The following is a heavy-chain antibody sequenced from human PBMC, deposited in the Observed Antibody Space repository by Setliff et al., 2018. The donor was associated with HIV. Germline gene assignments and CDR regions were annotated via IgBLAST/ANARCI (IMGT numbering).Heavy chain of an antibody. D-gene: IGHD5-12*01. Sequence: KTSETLSLTCTVSGDSINTHYWSWIRQPPGKGLEWIGCISHSGNTNFNPSLNSRVTISLDTSKNQFSLRLTSLTAADTAIYYCARSPLYSGYERYYFDYWGQGTLVTVSS. CDR1: GDSINTHY. CDR2: ISHSGNT. V-gene: IGHV4-59*11. J-gene: IGHJ4*02. CDR3: ARSPLYSGYERYYFDY.